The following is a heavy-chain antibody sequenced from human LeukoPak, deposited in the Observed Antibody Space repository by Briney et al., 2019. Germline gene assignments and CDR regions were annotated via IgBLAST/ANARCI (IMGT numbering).Heavy chain of an antibody. Sequence: GGSLRLSCVASGFIFTSYGMHWVRQAPGKGLQWVALISSNGNNERYADSVKGRFSISRDNSKNTLYLQMNSLRAEDTAVYYCARVVWTDGKIDYWGQGALVTVSS. CDR2: ISSNGNNE. V-gene: IGHV3-30*12. D-gene: IGHD1-1*01. J-gene: IGHJ4*02. CDR3: ARVVWTDGKIDY. CDR1: GFIFTSYG.